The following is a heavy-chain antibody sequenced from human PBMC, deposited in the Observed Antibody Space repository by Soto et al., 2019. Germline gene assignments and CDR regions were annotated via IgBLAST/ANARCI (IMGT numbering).Heavy chain of an antibody. Sequence: GGSLRLSCAASGFTFSSYAMSWVRQAPGKGLEWVSAISGSGGSTYYADSVKGRFTISGDNSKNTLYLQMNSLRAEDTAVYYCAKGIAVAGRSRNNYFDYWGQGTLVTVSS. CDR2: ISGSGGST. V-gene: IGHV3-23*01. CDR3: AKGIAVAGRSRNNYFDY. J-gene: IGHJ4*02. D-gene: IGHD6-19*01. CDR1: GFTFSSYA.